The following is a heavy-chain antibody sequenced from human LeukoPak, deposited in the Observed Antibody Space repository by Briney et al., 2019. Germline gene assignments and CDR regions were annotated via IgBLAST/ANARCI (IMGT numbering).Heavy chain of an antibody. CDR1: GFNFASHW. D-gene: IGHD3-22*01. CDR3: AKGRDYYDSSGSFDY. J-gene: IGHJ4*02. Sequence: GGSLRLSCAASGFNFASHWMHWVRQTPGKGLVWVSRVNSGGSGTSYADSVEGRFTISRDNAKNTLHLQMNSLRAEDTAVYYCAKGRDYYDSSGSFDYWGQGTLVTVSS. V-gene: IGHV3-74*01. CDR2: VNSGGSGT.